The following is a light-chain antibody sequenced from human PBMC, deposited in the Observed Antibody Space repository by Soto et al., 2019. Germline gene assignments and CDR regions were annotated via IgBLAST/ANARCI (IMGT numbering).Light chain of an antibody. CDR3: QQYGSSPLFT. CDR1: QSVSSSY. CDR2: GAS. Sequence: EIVLTQSPGTLSLSPGERATLSCRASQSVSSSYLAWYQQKPGQAPWLLIYGASARATGIPDRFSGSGSGTDFTLTISRLEPEDFAVYYCQQYGSSPLFTFGPGTKVAIK. J-gene: IGKJ3*01. V-gene: IGKV3-20*01.